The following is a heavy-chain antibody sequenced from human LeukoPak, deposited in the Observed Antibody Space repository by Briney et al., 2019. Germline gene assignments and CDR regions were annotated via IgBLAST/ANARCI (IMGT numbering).Heavy chain of an antibody. J-gene: IGHJ4*02. CDR1: GGSFSGYY. D-gene: IGHD5-12*01. V-gene: IGHV4-34*01. Sequence: SEILSLTCAVYGGSFSGYYWSWIRQPPGKGLEWIGEINHSGSTNYNPSLKSRVTISVDTSKNQFSLKLSSVTAADTAVYYCARSAQSAIVASPAVWSLDYWGQGTLVTVSS. CDR2: INHSGST. CDR3: ARSAQSAIVASPAVWSLDY.